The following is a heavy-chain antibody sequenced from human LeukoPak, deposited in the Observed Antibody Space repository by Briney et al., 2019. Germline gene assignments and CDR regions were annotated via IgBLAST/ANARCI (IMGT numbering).Heavy chain of an antibody. CDR2: IYYSGST. J-gene: IGHJ6*02. CDR3: VRLLLVDKDMVYYYYGMDV. V-gene: IGHV4-59*01. CDR1: GGSISSYY. Sequence: PSETLSLTCAVSGGSISSYYWSWIRQPPGKGLEWIGYIYYSGSTNYNPSLKSRVTISVDTSKNQFSLKLRSVTAADTAVYYCVRLLLVDKDMVYYYYGMDVWGQGTTVTVSS. D-gene: IGHD5-18*01.